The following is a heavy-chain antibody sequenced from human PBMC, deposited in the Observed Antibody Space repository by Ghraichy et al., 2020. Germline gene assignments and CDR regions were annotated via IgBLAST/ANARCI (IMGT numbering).Heavy chain of an antibody. Sequence: GGSLRLSCAASGFTFSSYSMNWVRQAPGKGLEWVSYISSSSSTIYYADSVKGRFTISRDNAKNSLYLQMNSLRAEDTAVYYCARTYYYDSSGYNDAFDIWGQGTMVTVSS. CDR2: ISSSSSTI. V-gene: IGHV3-48*04. D-gene: IGHD3-22*01. CDR1: GFTFSSYS. J-gene: IGHJ3*02. CDR3: ARTYYYDSSGYNDAFDI.